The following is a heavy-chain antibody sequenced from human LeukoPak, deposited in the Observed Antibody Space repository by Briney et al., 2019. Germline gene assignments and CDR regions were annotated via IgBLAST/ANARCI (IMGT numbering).Heavy chain of an antibody. V-gene: IGHV3-48*03. J-gene: IGHJ6*02. Sequence: GGSLRLSCAASGFTFSSYEMNWVRQAPGKGLEWVSYISSSGSTIYYADPVKGRFTISRDNAKNSLYLQMNSLRAEDTAVYYCARNGYDPYYYYGMDVWGQGTTVTVSS. CDR2: ISSSGSTI. CDR1: GFTFSSYE. D-gene: IGHD5-12*01. CDR3: ARNGYDPYYYYGMDV.